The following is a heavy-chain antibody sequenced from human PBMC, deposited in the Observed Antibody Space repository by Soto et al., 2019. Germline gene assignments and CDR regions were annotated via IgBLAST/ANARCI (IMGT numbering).Heavy chain of an antibody. CDR1: GVSISSTSYY. CDR2: IYYSGSI. CDR3: AKDLYYYDSSYGMDV. V-gene: IGHV4-39*02. D-gene: IGHD3-22*01. Sequence: PPETLSLTCSVSGVSISSTSYYWGWIRQPPGKGLEWLGSIYYSGSIYHNPSLKSRVTISLDTSKNQFSLYLQMNSLRAEDTAVYYCAKDLYYYDSSYGMDVWGQGTTVTVSS. J-gene: IGHJ6*02.